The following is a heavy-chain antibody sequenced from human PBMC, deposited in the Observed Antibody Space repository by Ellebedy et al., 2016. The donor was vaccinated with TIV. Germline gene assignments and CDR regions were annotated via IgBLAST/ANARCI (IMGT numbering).Heavy chain of an antibody. CDR3: ARVGRYFDWACDY. CDR2: IKSKVYGETT. Sequence: GGSLRLSCAASGFTFDDYGMSWVRQAPGKGLEWVGFIKSKVYGETTEYAASVKGRFSISRDDSKSLAFLQMNSLRTEDTAVYYCARVGRYFDWACDYWGQGTLVTVSS. J-gene: IGHJ4*02. D-gene: IGHD3-9*01. CDR1: GFTFDDYG. V-gene: IGHV3-49*04.